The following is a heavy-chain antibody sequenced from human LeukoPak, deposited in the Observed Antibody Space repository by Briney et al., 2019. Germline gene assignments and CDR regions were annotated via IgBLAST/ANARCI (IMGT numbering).Heavy chain of an antibody. Sequence: GASVKVSFKASGYTFTGYYMHWVRQAPGQGLEWMGWINPNSGGTNYAQKFQGRVTMTRDTSISTAYMELSRLRSDDTAVYYCASDGGGRILGYCSGGSCYSNNWFDPWGQGTLVTVSS. D-gene: IGHD2-15*01. CDR1: GYTFTGYY. CDR2: INPNSGGT. CDR3: ASDGGGRILGYCSGGSCYSNNWFDP. J-gene: IGHJ5*02. V-gene: IGHV1-2*02.